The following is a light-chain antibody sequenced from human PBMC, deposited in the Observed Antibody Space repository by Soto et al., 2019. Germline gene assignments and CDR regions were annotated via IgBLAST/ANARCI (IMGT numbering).Light chain of an antibody. CDR1: SSDVGGYNY. Sequence: QSVLTQPASVSGSPGQSITISCTGTSSDVGGYNYVSWYQQHPGKAPKLMIYDVSNRPSGVSNRFPGSKSGNTASLTISGLQAEDEADYYCSSYTSSSTQVFGTGTKVTVL. J-gene: IGLJ1*01. CDR2: DVS. V-gene: IGLV2-14*01. CDR3: SSYTSSSTQV.